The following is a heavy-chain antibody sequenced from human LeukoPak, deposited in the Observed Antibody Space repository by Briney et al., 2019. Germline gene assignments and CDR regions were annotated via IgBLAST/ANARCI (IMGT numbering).Heavy chain of an antibody. CDR1: GFTFSTYN. D-gene: IGHD3-22*01. CDR3: AKVNPPNYYDSSGYYLSWFDP. CDR2: ISGSGGST. J-gene: IGHJ5*02. Sequence: PGGSLRLSCAASGFTFSTYNMNWVRQAPGKGLEWVSAISGSGGSTYYADSVKGRFTISRDNSKNTLYLQMNSLRAEDTAVYYCAKVNPPNYYDSSGYYLSWFDPWGQGTLVTVSS. V-gene: IGHV3-23*01.